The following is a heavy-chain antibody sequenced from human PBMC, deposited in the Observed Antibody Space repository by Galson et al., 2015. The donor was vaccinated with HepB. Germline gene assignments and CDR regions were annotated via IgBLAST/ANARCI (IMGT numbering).Heavy chain of an antibody. Sequence: SEPLSLTCTVSGDSIDNYYWNWIRQPPGQGLEWIGYVDYRGSTNSNPSLKHRLTMSMDTSKNQVSLKLSSLTAADTAVYYCARSISWIPLCDYWGQGILVAVSS. CDR3: ARSISWIPLCDY. CDR2: VDYRGST. CDR1: GDSIDNYY. V-gene: IGHV4-59*01. J-gene: IGHJ4*02. D-gene: IGHD5-12*01.